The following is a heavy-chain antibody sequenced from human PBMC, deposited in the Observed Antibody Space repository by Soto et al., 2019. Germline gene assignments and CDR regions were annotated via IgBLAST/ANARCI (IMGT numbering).Heavy chain of an antibody. Sequence: QVQLVQSGAEVKKPGASVKVSCKASGYTFTSYYMHWVRQAPGQGLEWMGIINPSGGSTSYAQKFAGRVTMTRDTSTSTGYMGLSSLRSEDTAVYYCARGIQLLLRWVPNWFDPWGQGTLVTVSS. CDR2: INPSGGST. V-gene: IGHV1-46*03. J-gene: IGHJ5*02. CDR1: GYTFTSYY. D-gene: IGHD5-18*01. CDR3: ARGIQLLLRWVPNWFDP.